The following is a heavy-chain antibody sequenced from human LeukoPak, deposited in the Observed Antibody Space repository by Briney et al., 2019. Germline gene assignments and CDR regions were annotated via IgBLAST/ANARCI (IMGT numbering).Heavy chain of an antibody. D-gene: IGHD6-19*01. Sequence: GGSLRLSCAASGFTFNSYAMSWVRQAPGKGPEWVSAIGGSGGTTYYADSVKGRFTISRDNSKDTLYLQMNSLRAEDTALYYCTKRSRDSSGWFDHWGQGTLVTVSS. CDR2: IGGSGGTT. CDR3: TKRSRDSSGWFDH. V-gene: IGHV3-23*01. CDR1: GFTFNSYA. J-gene: IGHJ5*02.